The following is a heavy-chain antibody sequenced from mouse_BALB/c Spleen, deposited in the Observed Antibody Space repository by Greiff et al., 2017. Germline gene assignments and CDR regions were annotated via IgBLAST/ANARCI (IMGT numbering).Heavy chain of an antibody. D-gene: IGHD4-1*01. CDR2: INSNGGST. V-gene: IGHV5-6-3*01. CDR1: GFTFSSYG. CDR3: ARGLGRAMDY. Sequence: EVKLVESGGGLVQPGGSLKLSCAASGFTFSSYGMSWVRQTPDKRLELVATINSNGGSTYYPDSVKGRFTISRDNAKNTLYLQMSSLKSEDTAMYDCARGLGRAMDYWGQGTSVTVSS. J-gene: IGHJ4*01.